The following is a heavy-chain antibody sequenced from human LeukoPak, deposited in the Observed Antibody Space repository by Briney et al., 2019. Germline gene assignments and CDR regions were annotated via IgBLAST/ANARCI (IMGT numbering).Heavy chain of an antibody. V-gene: IGHV3-64*02. CDR1: GFTFRSYA. Sequence: PGGSLRLSCAASGFTFRSYAMHWVRQAPGKGLEYVSAISSNGGSTYYADSVRGRFTISRDNSENTLYLQMGSLRAEDTAAYYCARGPRSSPTEYFDYWGQGTLVTVSS. J-gene: IGHJ4*02. CDR2: ISSNGGST. D-gene: IGHD6-13*01. CDR3: ARGPRSSPTEYFDY.